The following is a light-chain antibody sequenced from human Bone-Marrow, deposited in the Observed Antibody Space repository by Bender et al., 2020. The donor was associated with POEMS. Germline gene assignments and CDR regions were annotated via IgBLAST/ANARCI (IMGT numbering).Light chain of an antibody. Sequence: SYVLTQAPSVSVAPGQTARITCGGNDIGRKNVQWDQQKAGQAPVIVMYDDADRPSRIPDRISGSNSGNTATLAITRVEGGDEADYYRQVWDSSSNHRVFGGGNKLTVL. CDR1: DIGRKN. V-gene: IGLV3-21*02. CDR2: DDA. J-gene: IGLJ3*02. CDR3: QVWDSSSNHRV.